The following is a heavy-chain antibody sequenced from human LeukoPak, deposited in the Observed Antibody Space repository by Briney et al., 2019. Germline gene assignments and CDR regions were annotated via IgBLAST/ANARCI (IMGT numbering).Heavy chain of an antibody. CDR2: MNHSGST. V-gene: IGHV4-34*01. CDR1: GGSFSGHY. J-gene: IGHJ5*02. Sequence: PSETLSLTCAVYGGSFSGHYWSWIRQPPGKGLEWIGEMNHSGSTNYNPSLKSRVTISVDTSKNQFSLKLSSVTAADTAVYYCARGLSDSAVLVVVVAATPEGGNWFDPWGQGTLVTVSS. CDR3: ARGLSDSAVLVVVVAATPEGGNWFDP. D-gene: IGHD2-15*01.